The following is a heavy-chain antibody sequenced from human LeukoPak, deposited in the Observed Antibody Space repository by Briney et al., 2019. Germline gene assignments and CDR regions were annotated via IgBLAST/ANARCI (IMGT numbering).Heavy chain of an antibody. J-gene: IGHJ4*02. CDR2: ISSSSSYT. D-gene: IGHD6-13*01. CDR3: ARGVPGISAADY. V-gene: IGHV3-21*01. Sequence: EPGGSLRLSCAASEFTFSSYSMNRVRQAPGKGLEWVSSISSSSSYTNYADSVKGRFTISRDNAKNSLYLQMNSLRAEDTAVYYCARGVPGISAADYWGQGTLVTVSS. CDR1: EFTFSSYS.